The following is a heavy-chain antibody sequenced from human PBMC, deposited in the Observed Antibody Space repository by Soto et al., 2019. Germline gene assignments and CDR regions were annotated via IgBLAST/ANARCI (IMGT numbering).Heavy chain of an antibody. D-gene: IGHD6-6*01. Sequence: PSETLSLTCTVSGGSISSGGYYWSWIRQPPGKGLEWIGYIYYSGSTNYNPSLKSRVTISVDTSKNQFSLKLSSVTAADTAVYYCARHSEYSSSMRHYMDCSGKGTTVTVAS. J-gene: IGHJ6*03. CDR1: GGSISSGGYY. V-gene: IGHV4-61*08. CDR3: ARHSEYSSSMRHYMDC. CDR2: IYYSGST.